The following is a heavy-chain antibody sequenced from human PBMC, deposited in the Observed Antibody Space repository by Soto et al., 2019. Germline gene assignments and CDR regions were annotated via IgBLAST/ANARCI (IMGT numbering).Heavy chain of an antibody. J-gene: IGHJ1*01. CDR2: IYHSGST. D-gene: IGHD6-13*01. Sequence: QLQLQESGSGLVKPSQTLSLTCAVSGGSISSGGYSWSWIRQPPGKGLEWIGYIYHSGSTYYNPSLKSRVTISVDRSKNQFSLKLSSVTAADTAVYYCARGYSSSWYPEYFQHWGQGTLVTVSS. CDR1: GGSISSGGYS. V-gene: IGHV4-30-2*01. CDR3: ARGYSSSWYPEYFQH.